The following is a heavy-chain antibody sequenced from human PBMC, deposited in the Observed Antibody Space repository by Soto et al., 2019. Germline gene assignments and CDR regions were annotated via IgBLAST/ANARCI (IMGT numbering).Heavy chain of an antibody. CDR2: IYYSGST. J-gene: IGHJ3*02. Sequence: PGGSLRLSCAASGFTFSSYVMSWVRQAPGKGLEWIGYIYYSGSTNYNPSLKSRVTISVDTSKNQFSLKLSSVTAADTAVYYCARAEYYYDSSGYYSDAFDIWGQGTMVTVSS. CDR3: ARAEYYYDSSGYYSDAFDI. V-gene: IGHV4-59*01. D-gene: IGHD3-22*01. CDR1: GFTFSSYV.